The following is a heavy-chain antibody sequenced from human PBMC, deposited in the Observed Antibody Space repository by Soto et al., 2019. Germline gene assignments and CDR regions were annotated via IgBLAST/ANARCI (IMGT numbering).Heavy chain of an antibody. D-gene: IGHD2-2*01. Sequence: GGSLRISCAASGFTFSSYSMNWVRQAPGKGLEWVSYISSSSSTIYYADSVKGRFTISRDNATNSLYLQMNSLRAEDTAVYYCASEVYCSSTSCPPGGYSGYDIRYWYFDLWGRDTLVTVSS. J-gene: IGHJ2*01. CDR1: GFTFSSYS. CDR2: ISSSSSTI. CDR3: ASEVYCSSTSCPPGGYSGYDIRYWYFDL. V-gene: IGHV3-48*01.